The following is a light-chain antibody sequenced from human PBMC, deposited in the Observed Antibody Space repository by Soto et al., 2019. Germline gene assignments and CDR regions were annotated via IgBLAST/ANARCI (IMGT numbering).Light chain of an antibody. CDR2: KAS. CDR3: QHYNSYSEA. Sequence: DIQMTQKPSTLSASVGDRVTITCRASQTISSWLAWYQQKPGKAPKLLIYKASTLKSGVPSRFSGSGSGTEFTLTISSLQPDDFATYYCQHYNSYSEAFGQGTIVDVK. CDR1: QTISSW. J-gene: IGKJ1*01. V-gene: IGKV1-5*03.